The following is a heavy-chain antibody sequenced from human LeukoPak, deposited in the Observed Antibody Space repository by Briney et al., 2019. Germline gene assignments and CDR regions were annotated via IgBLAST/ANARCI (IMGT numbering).Heavy chain of an antibody. CDR2: IYHSGST. CDR1: GYSISSGYY. CDR3: ARGDYGDYLPWFDP. Sequence: PSETLSLTCTVSGYSISSGYYWGWIRQPPGKGLEWIGSIYHSGSTYYNPSLKSRVTISVDTSKNQFSLKLSSVTAADTAVYYCARGDYGDYLPWFDPWGQGTLVTVSS. V-gene: IGHV4-38-2*02. J-gene: IGHJ5*02. D-gene: IGHD4-17*01.